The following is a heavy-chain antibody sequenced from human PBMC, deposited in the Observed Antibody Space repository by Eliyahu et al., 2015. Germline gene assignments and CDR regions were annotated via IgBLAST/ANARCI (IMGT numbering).Heavy chain of an antibody. CDR2: ISAYNGNT. D-gene: IGHD6-19*01. Sequence: GQGLEWMGWISAYNGNTNYAQKLQGRVTMTTDTSTSTAYMELRSLRSDDTAVYYCARAAHLQEEAVAGLDYWGQGTLVTVSS. J-gene: IGHJ4*02. CDR3: ARAAHLQEEAVAGLDY. V-gene: IGHV1-18*01.